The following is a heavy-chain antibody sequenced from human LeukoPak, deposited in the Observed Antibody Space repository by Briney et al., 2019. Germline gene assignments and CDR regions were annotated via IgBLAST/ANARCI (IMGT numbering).Heavy chain of an antibody. V-gene: IGHV4-39*01. J-gene: IGHJ4*02. CDR2: IYYSGST. Sequence: SETLSLTCTVSGGSISSSSYYWGWIRQPPGKGLEWIGSIYYSGSTYYNPSLKSRVTISVDTSKNQFSLKLSSVTAADTAVYYCATQRWLVHRYFDYWGQGTLVTVSS. CDR1: GGSISSSSYY. CDR3: ATQRWLVHRYFDY. D-gene: IGHD6-19*01.